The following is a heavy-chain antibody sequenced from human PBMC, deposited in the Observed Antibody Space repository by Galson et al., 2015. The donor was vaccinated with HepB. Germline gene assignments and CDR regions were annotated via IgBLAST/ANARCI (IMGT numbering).Heavy chain of an antibody. J-gene: IGHJ6*02. CDR2: ISSSGSTI. D-gene: IGHD6-13*01. Sequence: SLRLSCAASGFTFSSYEMNWVRQAPGKGLEWVSYISSSGSTIYYADSVKGRFTISRDNAKNSLYLQMNSLRAEDTAVYYCARGQYSSSWYGYYYYGMDVWGQGTTVTVSS. V-gene: IGHV3-48*03. CDR1: GFTFSSYE. CDR3: ARGQYSSSWYGYYYYGMDV.